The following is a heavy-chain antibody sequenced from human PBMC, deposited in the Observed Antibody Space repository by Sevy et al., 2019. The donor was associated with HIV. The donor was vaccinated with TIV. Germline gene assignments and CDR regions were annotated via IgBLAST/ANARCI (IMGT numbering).Heavy chain of an antibody. CDR2: INSDGSST. CDR3: ARVLLPGIAAAGRIYYYYGMDV. CDR1: GFTFSSYW. Sequence: GGSLRLSCAASGFTFSSYWMHWVRQAPGKGLVWVSRINSDGSSTSYADSVKGRFTISRDNAKNTLYLQMNSLRAEDTAVYYCARVLLPGIAAAGRIYYYYGMDVWGQGTTVNVSS. V-gene: IGHV3-74*01. D-gene: IGHD6-13*01. J-gene: IGHJ6*02.